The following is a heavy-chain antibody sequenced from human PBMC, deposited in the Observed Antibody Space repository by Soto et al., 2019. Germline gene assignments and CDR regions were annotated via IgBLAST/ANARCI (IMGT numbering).Heavy chain of an antibody. V-gene: IGHV1-18*01. Sequence: QVQLVQSGAEVKKPGASVKVSCKASGYTFTSYGISWVRQAPGQGLEWMGWISAYNGNTNYAQKLQGRVTMTTDTSTSTAYMELRSLRSDDTAVYYRARDKGGGDSSSSDGMDVWGQGTTVTVSS. J-gene: IGHJ6*02. CDR3: ARDKGGGDSSSSDGMDV. CDR1: GYTFTSYG. CDR2: ISAYNGNT. D-gene: IGHD6-6*01.